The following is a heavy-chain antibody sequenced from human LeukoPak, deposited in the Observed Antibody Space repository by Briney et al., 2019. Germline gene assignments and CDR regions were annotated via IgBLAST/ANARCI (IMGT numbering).Heavy chain of an antibody. Sequence: NTSETLSLTCTVSGYSISSGYYWGWIRQPPGKGLECIGTMYHSGSTFYNPSLKSRVTISVDTSKNQFSLKLTSMTAADTAVYYCARAMNRSGDYLGFDPWGLGIVVTVSS. CDR1: GYSISSGYY. CDR2: MYHSGST. D-gene: IGHD3-3*01. J-gene: IGHJ5*02. V-gene: IGHV4-38-2*02. CDR3: ARAMNRSGDYLGFDP.